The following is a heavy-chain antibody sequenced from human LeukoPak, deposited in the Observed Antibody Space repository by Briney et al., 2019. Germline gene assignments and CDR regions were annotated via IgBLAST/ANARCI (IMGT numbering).Heavy chain of an antibody. J-gene: IGHJ5*02. CDR1: GGSISTYH. V-gene: IGHV4-59*12. Sequence: SETLSLTCTVSGGSISTYHWSWIRQPPGKGLEWIGYIFYSGSTNYNPSLKSRVTISVDTSKNQFSLKLSSVTAADTAVYYCPRGGPYGEHNNWFDPWGQGTLVTVSS. CDR2: IFYSGST. D-gene: IGHD4-17*01. CDR3: PRGGPYGEHNNWFDP.